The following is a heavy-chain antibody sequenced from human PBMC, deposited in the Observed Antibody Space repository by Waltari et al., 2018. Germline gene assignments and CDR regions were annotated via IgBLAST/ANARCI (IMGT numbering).Heavy chain of an antibody. V-gene: IGHV3-23*03. D-gene: IGHD2-21*01. J-gene: IGHJ4*02. CDR1: GFTFSSYA. CDR2: IYSVGGT. Sequence: EVQLLESGGGLVQPGGSLRLSCAASGFTFSSYAMSWVRQAPGKGLEWVSVIYSVGGTVLTDSVQGRFTISRDNPKNTLYLQMDSRRAEDTAVYYCAKNSGGEVTPMGYWGQGPLVTVSS. CDR3: AKNSGGEVTPMGY.